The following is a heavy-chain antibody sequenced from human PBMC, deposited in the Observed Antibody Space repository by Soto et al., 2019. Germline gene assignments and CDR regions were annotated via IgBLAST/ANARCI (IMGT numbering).Heavy chain of an antibody. Sequence: ASVKVSCKASGYTFTGYYMHWVRQAPGQGLEWMGWINPNSGGTNYAQKFQGRVTMTRDTSISTAYMELSRLRSDDTAVYYCARDGTIVVPAAIPYYYYGMDVWGQGTTVTVSS. D-gene: IGHD2-2*02. CDR2: INPNSGGT. CDR1: GYTFTGYY. CDR3: ARDGTIVVPAAIPYYYYGMDV. V-gene: IGHV1-2*02. J-gene: IGHJ6*02.